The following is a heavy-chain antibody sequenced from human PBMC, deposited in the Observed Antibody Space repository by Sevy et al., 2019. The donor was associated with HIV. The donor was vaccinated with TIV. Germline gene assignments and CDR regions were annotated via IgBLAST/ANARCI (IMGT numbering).Heavy chain of an antibody. V-gene: IGHV3-21*01. CDR2: ISSSSSYI. J-gene: IGHJ6*02. CDR1: GFTFSSYS. D-gene: IGHD3-3*01. Sequence: GGSLRLSCAASGFTFSSYSMNWVRQAPGKGLESVSSISSSSSYIYYADSVKGRFTISRDNAKNSLYLQMNSLRAEDTAVYYCARDPPGVGTAWGSYGMDVWGQGTTVTVSS. CDR3: ARDPPGVGTAWGSYGMDV.